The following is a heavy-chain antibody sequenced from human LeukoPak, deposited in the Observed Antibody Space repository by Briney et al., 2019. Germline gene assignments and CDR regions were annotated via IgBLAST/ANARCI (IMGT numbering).Heavy chain of an antibody. D-gene: IGHD2-2*01. CDR3: ARGYCSSTSCSGVGYMDV. CDR2: IYYSGST. CDR1: GGSISSGSNY. Sequence: SETLSLTCTVSGGSISSGSNYWGWIRQPPGKGLEWIASIYYSGSTYYNPSLKSRVTISVDTSKNQFSLNLTSVTAADRAVYYCARGYCSSTSCSGVGYMDVWGKGTTVTVSS. J-gene: IGHJ6*03. V-gene: IGHV4-39*01.